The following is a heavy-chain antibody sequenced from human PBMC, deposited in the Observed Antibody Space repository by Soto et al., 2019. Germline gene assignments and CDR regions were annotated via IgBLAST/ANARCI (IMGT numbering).Heavy chain of an antibody. D-gene: IGHD3-16*01. CDR3: ARRQGLDIDAYY. J-gene: IGHJ4*02. CDR1: GGSISSSTYY. CDR2: FFIGGNT. V-gene: IGHV4-39*01. Sequence: QLQLQESGPGLVKPSETLSLTCTVSGGSISSSTYYWGWMRQPPGKGLEWIASFFIGGNTYYNPSPKGRVTIPFDPPKTFFSRKLGSGPAADRVVFFCARRQGLDIDAYYGGQEILVPVSS.